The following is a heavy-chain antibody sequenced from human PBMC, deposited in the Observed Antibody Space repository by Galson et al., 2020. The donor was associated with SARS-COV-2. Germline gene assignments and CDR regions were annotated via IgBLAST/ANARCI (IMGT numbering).Heavy chain of an antibody. J-gene: IGHJ4*02. CDR3: ARGYDFWSGYYAPFHFDY. CDR2: ISSSSSTI. Sequence: LSHTCAASGYTFSSYSINWVRQAPGKGLEWVSSISSSSSTIYYADSVKGRFTISRDNAKNSLYLQMNSLRAEDTAVYYCARGYDFWSGYYAPFHFDYWGQGALVTVSS. V-gene: IGHV3-48*04. D-gene: IGHD3-3*01. CDR1: GYTFSSYS.